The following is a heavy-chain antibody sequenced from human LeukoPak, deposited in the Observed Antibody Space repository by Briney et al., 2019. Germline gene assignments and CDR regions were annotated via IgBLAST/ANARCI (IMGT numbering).Heavy chain of an antibody. CDR1: GFTFSTYT. J-gene: IGHJ5*02. Sequence: GGSLRLSCAASGFTFSTYTMTWVRQAPGKGLEWVANIKQDGSEKYYVDSVEGRFTISRDNAKNSLYLQMNSLRAEDTAVYYCAREGWRTQGIAAVGNWFDPWGQGTLVTVSS. CDR2: IKQDGSEK. D-gene: IGHD6-13*01. CDR3: AREGWRTQGIAAVGNWFDP. V-gene: IGHV3-7*01.